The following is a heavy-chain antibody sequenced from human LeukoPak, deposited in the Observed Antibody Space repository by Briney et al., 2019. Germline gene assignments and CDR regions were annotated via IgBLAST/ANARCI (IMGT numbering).Heavy chain of an antibody. J-gene: IGHJ4*02. CDR1: GYAFTVYY. D-gene: IGHD2-15*01. V-gene: IGHV1-2*02. Sequence: SVKVSCNTSGYAFTVYYMHWVRQAPGQGLEWMGWITPNSGGTNYAQKFQGRVTMTRDTSISTAYMELSRLRSDDTAVYYCARGTRQPVRYCSGGSCYVYWGQGTLVTVSS. CDR2: ITPNSGGT. CDR3: ARGTRQPVRYCSGGSCYVY.